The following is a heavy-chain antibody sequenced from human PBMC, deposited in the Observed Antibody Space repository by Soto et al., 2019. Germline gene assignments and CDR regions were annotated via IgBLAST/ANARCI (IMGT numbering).Heavy chain of an antibody. Sequence: PSETLSLTCTVSGDSISSGDYYWSWIRQPPGKGLEWIGLIYYSGSTYYNPSLKSRVTISVDTSKNQFSLKLSSVTAADTAVYYCASRAGYDFWSASYGMDVWGQGTTVT. CDR2: IYYSGST. D-gene: IGHD3-3*01. CDR3: ASRAGYDFWSASYGMDV. J-gene: IGHJ6*02. CDR1: GDSISSGDYY. V-gene: IGHV4-30-4*01.